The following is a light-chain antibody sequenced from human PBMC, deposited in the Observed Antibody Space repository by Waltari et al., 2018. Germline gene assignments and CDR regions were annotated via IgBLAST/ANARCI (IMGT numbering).Light chain of an antibody. CDR1: QDVTSDY. CDR3: QHFGSSLYA. V-gene: IGKV3-20*01. CDR2: GAS. J-gene: IGKJ2*01. Sequence: EIVLMQSPGTLSVSPGETATLSCRASQDVTSDYLAWYQQKPGQAPTLLIFGASRRATGIPHRFSGSGSGTDFTLTSTRLEPEDCAVYYCQHFGSSLYAFGQGTKLEIK.